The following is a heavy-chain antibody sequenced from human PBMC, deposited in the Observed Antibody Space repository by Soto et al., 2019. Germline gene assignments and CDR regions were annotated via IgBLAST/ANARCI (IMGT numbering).Heavy chain of an antibody. D-gene: IGHD3-10*01. CDR1: GVPIRSYF. Sequence: PSETLSLTCTVSGVPIRSYFWTWIRQPPGKGLEWIGFAYHSADANYNPSPRNRAAISTDPAKRQFSLRLSSVTAADTALYYCAGSKNRGVTVDYWGQGALVTVSS. CDR2: AYHSADA. V-gene: IGHV4-59*13. J-gene: IGHJ4*02. CDR3: AGSKNRGVTVDY.